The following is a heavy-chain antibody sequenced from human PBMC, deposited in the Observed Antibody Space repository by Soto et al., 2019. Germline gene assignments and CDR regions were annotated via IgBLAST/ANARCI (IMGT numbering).Heavy chain of an antibody. V-gene: IGHV1-46*01. CDR2: INPSGGST. J-gene: IGHJ3*02. D-gene: IGHD6-19*01. CDR3: AKNNGWDGKSDAFDI. CDR1: GYTFTSYY. Sequence: ASVKVSCKASGYTFTSYYMHWVRQAPGQGLEWMGIINPSGGSTSYAQKFQGRVTMTRDTSTSTVYMELNSLRAEDTALYYCAKNNGWDGKSDAFDIWGQGTMVTVS.